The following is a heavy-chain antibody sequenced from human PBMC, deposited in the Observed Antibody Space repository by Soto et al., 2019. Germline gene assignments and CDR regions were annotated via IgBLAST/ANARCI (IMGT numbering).Heavy chain of an antibody. V-gene: IGHV5-51*01. D-gene: IGHD3-3*01. Sequence: GESLKISCKGSGYSFTSYWIGWVRQMPGKGLEWMGIIYPGDSDTRYSPSFQGQVTISADKSISTAYLQWSSLKASDTAMYYCARKGGDYDFWSGRHFDYWGQGTLVTVSS. CDR1: GYSFTSYW. CDR2: IYPGDSDT. CDR3: ARKGGDYDFWSGRHFDY. J-gene: IGHJ4*02.